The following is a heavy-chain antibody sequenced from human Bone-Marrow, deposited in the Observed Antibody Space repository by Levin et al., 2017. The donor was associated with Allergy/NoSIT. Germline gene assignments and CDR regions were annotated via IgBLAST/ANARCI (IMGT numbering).Heavy chain of an antibody. J-gene: IGHJ4*02. CDR1: GFSLSTSGMC. D-gene: IGHD3-10*01. CDR3: ARATNHYYGRGFDY. CDR2: IDWDDDK. Sequence: SGPTLVKPTQTLTLTCTFSGFSLSTSGMCVSWIRQPPGKALEWLARIDWDDDKYYTTSLKTRLIISKDTSKNQVVLTMTNMDPVDTATYYCARATNHYYGRGFDYWGQGTLVTVSS. V-gene: IGHV2-70*11.